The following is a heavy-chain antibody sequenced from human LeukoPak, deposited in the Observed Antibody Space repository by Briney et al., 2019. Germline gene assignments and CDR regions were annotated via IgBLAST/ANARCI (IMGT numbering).Heavy chain of an antibody. Sequence: VASVKVSCKASGYDFINYGISWVRQAPGQGLEWMGWISIYNGNTDYKLQGRVTMTTDTATSTAYMELRSLRSDDTAVYYCARGGPFPSGSSSREYYLDYWGQGTLVTVSS. J-gene: IGHJ4*02. CDR2: ISIYNGNT. CDR1: GYDFINYG. CDR3: ARGGPFPSGSSSREYYLDY. D-gene: IGHD6-6*01. V-gene: IGHV1-18*01.